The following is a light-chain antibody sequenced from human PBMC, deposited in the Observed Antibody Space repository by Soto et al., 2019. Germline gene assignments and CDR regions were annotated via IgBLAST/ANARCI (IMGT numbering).Light chain of an antibody. J-gene: IGKJ1*01. CDR1: QSISSW. CDR2: KAS. Sequence: DIQMTQSPSTLSASVGDRVTITCRASQSISSWLAWYQQKPGKAPNLLIYKASSLESGVPSRFSGSGSGTEFTLTINSLQADDSANYYCQQYSSYSRTFGQGTKVEIK. V-gene: IGKV1-5*03. CDR3: QQYSSYSRT.